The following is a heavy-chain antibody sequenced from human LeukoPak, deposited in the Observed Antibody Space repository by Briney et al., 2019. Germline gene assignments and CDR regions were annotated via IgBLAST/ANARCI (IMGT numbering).Heavy chain of an antibody. Sequence: GGSLRLSCAASGFTFSSYAMHWVRQAPGKGLEWVAVISCDGSNKYYADSVKGRFTISRDNSKNTLYLQMNSLRAEDTAVYYCAREDDILTIDYWGQGTLVTVSS. V-gene: IGHV3-30*04. CDR2: ISCDGSNK. J-gene: IGHJ4*02. CDR1: GFTFSSYA. CDR3: AREDDILTIDY. D-gene: IGHD3-9*01.